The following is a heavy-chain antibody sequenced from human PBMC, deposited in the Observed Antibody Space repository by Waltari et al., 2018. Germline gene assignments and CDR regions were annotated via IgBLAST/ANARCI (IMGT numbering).Heavy chain of an antibody. D-gene: IGHD2-21*01. CDR2: IDYSGSA. V-gene: IGHV4-39*01. Sequence: QLHLQESGAGLLKPSETLSLTCTVSVGSIYTTSYYWGWIRRPPGTGLEWIGTIDYSGSANYNPALKSRVTISSDTSKNQFALEMRSVTAADTSIYYCARRNRVMDAFDIWGQGTMVTVSA. CDR3: ARRNRVMDAFDI. J-gene: IGHJ3*02. CDR1: VGSIYTTSYY.